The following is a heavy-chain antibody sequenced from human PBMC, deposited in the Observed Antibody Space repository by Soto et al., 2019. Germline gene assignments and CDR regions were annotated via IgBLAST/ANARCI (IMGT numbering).Heavy chain of an antibody. CDR1: GGSISSGNYY. V-gene: IGHV4-31*03. CDR2: IRNTGTT. CDR3: ARGVSQVGPGNNWFDA. D-gene: IGHD1-1*01. Sequence: QVQLQESGPGLVKPSQTLALTCTVSGGSISSGNYYWTWIRQHPGKGLEWIGYIRNTGTTYNNPSLGSRVTISRDASKNLFSLNLSSVTAADTAVYYCARGVSQVGPGNNWFDAWVQGILVTVSS. J-gene: IGHJ5*02.